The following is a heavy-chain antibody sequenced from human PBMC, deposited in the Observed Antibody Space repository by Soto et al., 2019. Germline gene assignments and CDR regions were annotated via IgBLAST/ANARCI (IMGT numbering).Heavy chain of an antibody. D-gene: IGHD6-25*01. Sequence: QVQLVQSGAEVKKPGASVKVSCKASGYTFTSYGISWVRQAPGQGLEWMGWISAYNGNTKYAQKLQGRVTMTTDTSTSTAYMELRSLRSDDTAVYYCAGSGYGGNSLHYYGMDVWGQGTTVTASS. CDR2: ISAYNGNT. J-gene: IGHJ6*02. V-gene: IGHV1-18*01. CDR3: AGSGYGGNSLHYYGMDV. CDR1: GYTFTSYG.